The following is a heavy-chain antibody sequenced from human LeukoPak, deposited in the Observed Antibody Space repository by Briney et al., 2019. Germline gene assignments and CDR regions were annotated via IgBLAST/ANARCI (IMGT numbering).Heavy chain of an antibody. CDR2: VNPNSGDT. CDR3: ARAHSWSSSASFDY. CDR1: RYTFTGYF. D-gene: IGHD6-6*01. J-gene: IGHJ4*02. Sequence: ASVEVSCKASRYTFTGYFLHWLRQAPGQGLEWMGRVNPNSGDTNYAQKFQGRVTMTRDTSISTAYMELSSLRSEDTAVYYCARAHSWSSSASFDYWGQGTLVTVSS. V-gene: IGHV1-2*06.